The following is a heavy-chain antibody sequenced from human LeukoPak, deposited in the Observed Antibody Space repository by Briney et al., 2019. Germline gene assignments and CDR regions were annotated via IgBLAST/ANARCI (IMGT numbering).Heavy chain of an antibody. CDR1: GGSISSYY. CDR2: IYTSGST. V-gene: IGHV4-4*07. CDR3: ARGLGFGELLFFDP. Sequence: PSETLSLTCTVSGGSISSYYWSWIRQPAGKGLEWIGRIYTSGSTNYNPSLKSRVTMSVDTSKNQFSLKLSSVTAADTAVYYCARGLGFGELLFFDPWGQGTLVTVSS. D-gene: IGHD3-10*01. J-gene: IGHJ5*02.